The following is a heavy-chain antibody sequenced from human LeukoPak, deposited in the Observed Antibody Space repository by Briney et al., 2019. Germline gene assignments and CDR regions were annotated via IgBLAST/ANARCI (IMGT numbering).Heavy chain of an antibody. J-gene: IGHJ4*02. CDR1: GFTISTYS. CDR2: ISSGSGTI. Sequence: GGSLRLSCAASGFTISTYSMNWVRQAPGKGLEWFSYISSGSGTIYYADSVKGRFTISRDNAKNSLYLQMNSLRAEDTAVYYCARGSGTYSLGFDYWGQGTLVTVSS. D-gene: IGHD1-26*01. CDR3: ARGSGTYSLGFDY. V-gene: IGHV3-48*01.